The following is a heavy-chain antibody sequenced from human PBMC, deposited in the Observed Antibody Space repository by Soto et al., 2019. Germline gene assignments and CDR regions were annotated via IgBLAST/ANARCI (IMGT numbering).Heavy chain of an antibody. D-gene: IGHD3-10*01. Sequence: SETLSLTCAVSGGCISSGGYSWSWIRQPPGKGLEWIGYIYHSGSTYYNPSLKSRFTISRDNAKNSLSLQMNSLRAEDTAVYYCARDPSYYGSGSYYYFDHWGQGTPVTVSS. J-gene: IGHJ4*02. CDR2: IYHSGST. CDR3: ARDPSYYGSGSYYYFDH. CDR1: GGCISSGGYS. V-gene: IGHV4-30-2*01.